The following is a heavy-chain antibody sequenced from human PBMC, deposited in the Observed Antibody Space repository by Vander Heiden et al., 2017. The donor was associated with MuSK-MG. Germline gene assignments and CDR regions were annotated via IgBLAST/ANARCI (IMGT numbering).Heavy chain of an antibody. Sequence: QVQLVESGGGVVQPGRSLRLSCAASGCTFSSYGMHWVRQAPGKGLEWVAVISYDGSNKYYADSVKGRFTISRDNSKNTLYLQMNSLRAEDTAVYYCAKDRTGYYYYYMDVWGKGTTVTVSS. CDR1: GCTFSSYG. D-gene: IGHD4-17*01. J-gene: IGHJ6*03. CDR3: AKDRTGYYYYYMDV. V-gene: IGHV3-30*18. CDR2: ISYDGSNK.